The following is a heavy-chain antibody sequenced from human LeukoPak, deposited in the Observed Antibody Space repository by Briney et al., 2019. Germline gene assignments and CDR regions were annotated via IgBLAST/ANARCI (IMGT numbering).Heavy chain of an antibody. CDR2: ISSNGDNT. J-gene: IGHJ4*02. D-gene: IGHD4-23*01. CDR1: GFTFNNYP. Sequence: GGSLRLSCAASGFTFNNYPIHWVRQAPGKGLEYVSAISSNGDNTYYANSVKGRFTVSRDNSKNTVYLQMGSLRPDDMAVCYCARERPDYGGNVDYWGQGTLVTVSS. V-gene: IGHV3-64*01. CDR3: ARERPDYGGNVDY.